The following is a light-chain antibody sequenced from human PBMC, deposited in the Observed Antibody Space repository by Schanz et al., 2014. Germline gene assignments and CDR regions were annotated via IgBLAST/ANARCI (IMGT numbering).Light chain of an antibody. V-gene: IGKV3D-20*02. CDR2: AAS. CDR1: QSVSSTS. Sequence: ENVLTQSPGTLSLSPGERATLSCRASQSVSSTSLAWYQQKPGQAPRLLIYAASSRATGIPDRFSGSGSGTDFTLTISRLEPEDFAVYYCQQRSNWPPWTFGQGTKVEIK. J-gene: IGKJ1*01. CDR3: QQRSNWPPWT.